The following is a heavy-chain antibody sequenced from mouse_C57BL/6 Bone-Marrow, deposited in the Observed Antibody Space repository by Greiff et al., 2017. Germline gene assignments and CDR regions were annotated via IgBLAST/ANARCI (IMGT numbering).Heavy chain of an antibody. V-gene: IGHV1-50*01. D-gene: IGHD1-1*01. CDR1: GYTFTSYW. J-gene: IGHJ1*03. CDR2: IDPSDSYT. Sequence: VQLQQPGAELVKPGASVKLSCKASGYTFTSYWMQWVKQRPGQGLEWIGEIDPSDSYTNYNQKFKGKATLTVDTSSSTAYMQLSSLTSEDSAVYYCAIHYYGSSYWYFDVWGTGTTVTVSS. CDR3: AIHYYGSSYWYFDV.